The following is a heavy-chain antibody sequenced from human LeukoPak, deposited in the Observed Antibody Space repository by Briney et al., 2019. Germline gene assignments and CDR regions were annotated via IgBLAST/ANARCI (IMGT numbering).Heavy chain of an antibody. CDR2: ISNNGGYT. Sequence: GGSLRLSCAASGFTVSSNYMSWVRQAPGKGLEWVSAISNNGGYTYYADSVQGRFTISRDNSKNTLYLQMNSLRAEDTAVYYCAKGPMIVVVRGGNFDYWGQGTLVTVSS. CDR1: GFTVSSNY. CDR3: AKGPMIVVVRGGNFDY. D-gene: IGHD3-22*01. J-gene: IGHJ4*02. V-gene: IGHV3-23*01.